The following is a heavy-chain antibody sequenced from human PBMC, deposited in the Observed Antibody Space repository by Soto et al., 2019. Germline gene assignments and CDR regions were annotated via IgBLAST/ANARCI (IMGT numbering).Heavy chain of an antibody. J-gene: IGHJ4*02. CDR2: INNDGSRT. CDR1: GFTFSNYW. V-gene: IGHV3-74*01. D-gene: IGHD1-26*01. CDR3: GTTFEY. Sequence: GGSLRLSCAASGFTFSNYWIHWVRQVPGEGLVWASTINNDGSRTWYADSVRGRIAMSRDNARNLVYLQMNSLRAEDTAVYYCGTTFEYWGQGALVTVPQ.